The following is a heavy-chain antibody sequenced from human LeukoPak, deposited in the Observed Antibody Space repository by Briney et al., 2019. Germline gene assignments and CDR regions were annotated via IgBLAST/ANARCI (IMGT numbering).Heavy chain of an antibody. D-gene: IGHD3-10*01. CDR1: GGAISNDGYF. J-gene: IGHJ5*02. CDR3: AREAIEFSGWFDP. V-gene: IGHV4-31*11. CDR2: IDYSGRT. Sequence: SETLSLTCAVSGGAISNDGYFWSWIRQRPGKGLEWIGYIDYSGRTFYNPSLNSRVTISVGAAQNLVSLKLDSVTAADTGVYYCAREAIEFSGWFDPWGPGTLVTVSS.